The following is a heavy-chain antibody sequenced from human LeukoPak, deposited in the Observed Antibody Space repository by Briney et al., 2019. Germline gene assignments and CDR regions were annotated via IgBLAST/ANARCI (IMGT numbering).Heavy chain of an antibody. V-gene: IGHV4-34*01. CDR3: ARGRSTYGSGSYIGY. D-gene: IGHD3-10*01. CDR2: INHSGST. Sequence: KPSETLSLTCAVYGGSFSGYYWSWIRQPPGKGLEWIGEINHSGSTNYNPSLKSRVTISVDTSKNQFSLKLSSVTAADTAVYYCARGRSTYGSGSYIGYWGQGTLVTVSS. CDR1: GGSFSGYY. J-gene: IGHJ4*02.